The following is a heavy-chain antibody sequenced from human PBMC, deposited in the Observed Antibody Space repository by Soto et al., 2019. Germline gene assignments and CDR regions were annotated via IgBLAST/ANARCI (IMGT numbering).Heavy chain of an antibody. CDR2: INPNSGGT. CDR3: ARVLVLVPAAIGYYYYGMDV. D-gene: IGHD2-2*01. J-gene: IGHJ6*02. V-gene: IGHV1-2*04. CDR1: GYTFTGYY. Sequence: VASVKVSCKASGYTFTGYYMHWVRQAPGQGLEWMGWINPNSGGTNYAQKFQGWVTMTRDTSISTAYMEKSRLRSNDTAVYYCARVLVLVPAAIGYYYYGMDVWGQGTTVTVSS.